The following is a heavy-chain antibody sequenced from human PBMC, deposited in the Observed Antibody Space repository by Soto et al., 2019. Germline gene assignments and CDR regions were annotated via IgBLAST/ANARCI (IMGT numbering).Heavy chain of an antibody. CDR3: ARDYGDYGVDY. Sequence: EVQLLESGGGLLQPGGSLRLSCAAAGFNFSSYAMSWVRHAPWKGLEWVSAISGSGGSTYYADSVKGRFTISRDNSKNTLYLQMNSLRAEDTAVYYCARDYGDYGVDYWGQGTLVTVSS. J-gene: IGHJ4*02. V-gene: IGHV3-23*01. D-gene: IGHD4-17*01. CDR1: GFNFSSYA. CDR2: ISGSGGST.